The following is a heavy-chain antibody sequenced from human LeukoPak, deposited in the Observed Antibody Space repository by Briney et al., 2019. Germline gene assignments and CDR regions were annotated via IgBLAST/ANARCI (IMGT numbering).Heavy chain of an antibody. J-gene: IGHJ4*02. D-gene: IGHD1-26*01. CDR2: IDYSGTA. CDR3: ARAGGSYSFDY. CDR1: GGSISTYY. V-gene: IGHV4-59*01. Sequence: SGTLSLTCTVSGGSISTYYWNWLRQPPGKGLEWFGYIDYSGTANIHPSLKSRGSLSIDTSRNQFSLKLDSVTAADTAVYYCARAGGSYSFDYWGQGTRVTVSS.